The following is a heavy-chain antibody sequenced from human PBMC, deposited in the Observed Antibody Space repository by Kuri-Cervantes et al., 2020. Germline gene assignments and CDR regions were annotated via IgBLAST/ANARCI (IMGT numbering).Heavy chain of an antibody. Sequence: ESLKISCAVYSGSFSGYYWSWIRQPPGKGLEWIGRIYTSGSTNYNPSLKSRVTMSVDTSKNQFSLKLSSVTAADTAVYYCARDPPRSGWLSRYYYGMDVWGQGTTVTVSS. V-gene: IGHV4-59*10. CDR2: IYTSGST. CDR1: SGSFSGYY. J-gene: IGHJ6*02. CDR3: ARDPPRSGWLSRYYYGMDV. D-gene: IGHD6-19*01.